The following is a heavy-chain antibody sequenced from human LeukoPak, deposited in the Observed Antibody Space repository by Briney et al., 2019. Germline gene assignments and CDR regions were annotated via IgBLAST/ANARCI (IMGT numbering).Heavy chain of an antibody. D-gene: IGHD2-2*01. CDR3: ARALGYCSSTRGNALFAY. V-gene: IGHV3-30-3*01. J-gene: IGHJ4*02. CDR2: ISYDGSNK. Sequence: GRSLRLSCAASGFTFSSYAMHWVRQAPGKGLEWVAVISYDGSNKYYADSVKGRFTISRDNSKNTLYLQMNSLRAEDTAVYYCARALGYCSSTRGNALFAYGGQEPL. CDR1: GFTFSSYA.